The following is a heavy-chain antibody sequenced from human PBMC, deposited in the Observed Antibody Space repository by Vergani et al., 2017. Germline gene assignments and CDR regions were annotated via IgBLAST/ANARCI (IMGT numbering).Heavy chain of an antibody. D-gene: IGHD3-22*01. J-gene: IGHJ5*02. CDR2: IYYSGST. CDR1: GGSISSSSYY. CDR3: ARHPITMIVPSWIDP. Sequence: QLQLQESGPGLLKPSETLSLTCTVSGGSISSSSYYWGWIRQPPGKGLEWIGSIYYSGSTYYNPSLKSRVTISVDTSKNQFSLKLSSVTAADTAVYYCARHPITMIVPSWIDPWGQGTLVTVSS. V-gene: IGHV4-39*01.